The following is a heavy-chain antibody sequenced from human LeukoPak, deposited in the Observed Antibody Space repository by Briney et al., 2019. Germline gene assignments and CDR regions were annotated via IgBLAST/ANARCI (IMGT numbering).Heavy chain of an antibody. CDR2: IYYSGST. J-gene: IGHJ3*02. CDR1: GGSISSYY. CDR3: AGPRASAFYDSSGYHDAFDI. V-gene: IGHV4-59*08. Sequence: SETLSLTCTVSGGSISSYYWSWIRQPPGKGLEWIGYIYYSGSTNYNPSLKSRVTISVDTSKNQFSLKLSSVTAADTAVYYCAGPRASAFYDSSGYHDAFDIWGQGTMVTVSS. D-gene: IGHD3-22*01.